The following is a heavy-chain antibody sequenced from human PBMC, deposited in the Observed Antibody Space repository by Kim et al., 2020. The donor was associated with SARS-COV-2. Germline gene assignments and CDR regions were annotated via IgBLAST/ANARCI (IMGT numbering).Heavy chain of an antibody. V-gene: IGHV4-4*02. CDR3: ARGGSGSSWFRRWSEYFQH. CDR1: GGSISSSNW. J-gene: IGHJ1*01. CDR2: IYHSGST. D-gene: IGHD6-13*01. Sequence: SETLSLTCAVSGGSISSSNWWSWVRQPPGKGLEWIGEIYHSGSTNYNPSLKSRVTISVDKSKNQFSLKLSSVTAADTAVYYCARGGSGSSWFRRWSEYFQHWGQGTLVTVSS.